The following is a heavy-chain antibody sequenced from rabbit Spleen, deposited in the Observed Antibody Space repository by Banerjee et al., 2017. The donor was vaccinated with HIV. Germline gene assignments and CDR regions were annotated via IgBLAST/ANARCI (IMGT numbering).Heavy chain of an antibody. CDR3: ARDLAAWNSGSYAFNL. J-gene: IGHJ4*01. CDR2: IYAGSGGSGGAT. Sequence: QEQLEESGGDLVKPEGSLTLTCTASGFSFSSSFYMCWVRQAPGKGLEWIGCIYAGSGGSGGATQYANWAKGRFTISKTSSTTVTLQMTGLTVADTATYFCARDLAAWNSGSYAFNLWGPGTLVTVS. V-gene: IGHV1S45*01. D-gene: IGHD1-1*01. CDR1: GFSFSSSFY.